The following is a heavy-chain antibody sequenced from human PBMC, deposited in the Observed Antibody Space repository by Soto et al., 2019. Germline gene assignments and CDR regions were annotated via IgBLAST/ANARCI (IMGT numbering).Heavy chain of an antibody. J-gene: IGHJ5*02. CDR3: ARHERYSSDWPYYNWFDP. Sequence: PGESLKISCKGSGYNFTSYWISWVRQMPGKGLEWMGRIDPDGSYIKYSPSFQGHVTFSADKSISTAYLQWSSLKASDTAMYYCARHERYSSDWPYYNWFDPWGQGTLVTVSS. CDR2: IDPDGSYI. CDR1: GYNFTSYW. D-gene: IGHD6-19*01. V-gene: IGHV5-10-1*01.